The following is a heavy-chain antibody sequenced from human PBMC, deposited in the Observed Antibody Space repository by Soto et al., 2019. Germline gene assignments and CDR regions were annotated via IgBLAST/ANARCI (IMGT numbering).Heavy chain of an antibody. CDR3: AHGSSIVGAPAFDY. CDR1: GFSLSTSGVG. CDR2: FYWDDDR. J-gene: IGHJ4*02. Sequence: QITLKESGPTLVKPTQTLTLTCTFSGFSLSTSGVGVGWVRQPPGKALDWLTLFYWDDDRRYNPSLKSRLTFSKDTSKNQVVLRMTNMDPVDTAIYYCAHGSSIVGAPAFDYWGQGILVTVSS. V-gene: IGHV2-5*02. D-gene: IGHD1-26*01.